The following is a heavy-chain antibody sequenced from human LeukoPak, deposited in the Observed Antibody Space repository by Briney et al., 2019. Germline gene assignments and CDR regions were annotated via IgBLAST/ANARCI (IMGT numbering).Heavy chain of an antibody. V-gene: IGHV5-51*01. CDR1: GYSFTSYW. J-gene: IGHJ5*02. CDR2: IYPGDSDT. Sequence: GESLKISCKGSGYSFTSYWIGWVRQMPGKGLEWMGIIYPGDSDTRYSPSFQGQVTISADKSISTAYLQWRSLKASDTAMYYCARSSSSSWYWFDPWGQGTLVTVSS. D-gene: IGHD6-13*01. CDR3: ARSSSSSWYWFDP.